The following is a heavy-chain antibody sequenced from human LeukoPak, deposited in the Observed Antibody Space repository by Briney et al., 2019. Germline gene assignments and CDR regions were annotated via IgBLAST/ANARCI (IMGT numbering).Heavy chain of an antibody. J-gene: IGHJ4*02. D-gene: IGHD2-21*01. V-gene: IGHV3-23*01. Sequence: GGSLRLSCAASGFTLSTYAMSWVRQTPGKGLEWVAATSSSDAGTYHTDSVRGRFTISRDNSKNTLYLQMNSLRAEDAAVYFCAKAPVTSCRGAYCYPFDSWGQGTLVTVSS. CDR1: GFTLSTYA. CDR2: TSSSDAGT. CDR3: AKAPVTSCRGAYCYPFDS.